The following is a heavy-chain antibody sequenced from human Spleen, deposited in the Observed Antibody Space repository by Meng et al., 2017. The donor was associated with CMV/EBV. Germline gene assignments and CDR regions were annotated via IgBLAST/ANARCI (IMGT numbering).Heavy chain of an antibody. CDR1: GYTFTSYN. J-gene: IGHJ4*02. CDR3: ARGEGGSYSSSFDY. V-gene: IGHV1-46*01. D-gene: IGHD1-26*01. Sequence: KVCGYTFTSYNMHWVRQAPGQGLEWMGIINPSGGSTAYAQKFQGRVTITRDTSTNTVYMDMSSLRSEDTAVYYCARGEGGSYSSSFDYWGQGTLVTVSS. CDR2: INPSGGST.